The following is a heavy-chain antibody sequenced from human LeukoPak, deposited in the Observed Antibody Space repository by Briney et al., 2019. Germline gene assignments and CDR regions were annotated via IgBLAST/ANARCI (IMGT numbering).Heavy chain of an antibody. CDR1: GFTFSSYW. V-gene: IGHV3-7*01. D-gene: IGHD3-10*01. CDR3: TSGGYYFDY. J-gene: IGHJ4*02. Sequence: PGGSLRLSCAASGFTFSSYWMSWVRQAPGKGLEWVADIKQDGSEKYYVDSVKGRFTISRDNAKNSLYLQMNSLRAEDTAVYYCTSGGYYFDYWGQGTLVTVSS. CDR2: IKQDGSEK.